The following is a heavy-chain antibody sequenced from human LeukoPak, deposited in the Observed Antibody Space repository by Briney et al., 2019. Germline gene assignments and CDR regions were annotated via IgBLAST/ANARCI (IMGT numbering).Heavy chain of an antibody. CDR1: GGSISSYY. J-gene: IGHJ4*02. Sequence: SETLSLTCTVSGGSISSYYWSWIRQPPGKGLGWIGYIYYSGSTNYNPSLKSRVTISVDTSKNQFSLKLSSVTAADTAVYYCARGGYSSGWYDYWGQGTLVTVSS. D-gene: IGHD6-19*01. CDR2: IYYSGST. CDR3: ARGGYSSGWYDY. V-gene: IGHV4-59*01.